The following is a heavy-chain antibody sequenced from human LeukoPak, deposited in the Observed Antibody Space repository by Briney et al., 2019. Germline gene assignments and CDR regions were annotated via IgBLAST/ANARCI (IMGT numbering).Heavy chain of an antibody. CDR1: GFSLSTSGMC. Sequence: SGPTLVNPTQTLTLTCTFSGFSLSTSGMCVSWIRQPPGKALEWLARIDWDDDKYYSTSLKTRLTISKDTSKNQVVLTMTNMDPVDTATYYCARMNIVVSSSGAFDIWGQGTMVTVSS. J-gene: IGHJ3*02. D-gene: IGHD2-21*01. CDR3: ARMNIVVSSSGAFDI. CDR2: IDWDDDK. V-gene: IGHV2-70*11.